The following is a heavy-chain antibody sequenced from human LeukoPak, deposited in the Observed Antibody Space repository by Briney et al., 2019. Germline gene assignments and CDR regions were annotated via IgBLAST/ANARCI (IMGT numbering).Heavy chain of an antibody. CDR1: GYTFTSYY. V-gene: IGHV1-46*01. Sequence: ASVKVSCKASGYTFTSYYMHWVRQAPGQGLEWVGIINPSGGSTSYAQKFQGRVTMTRDMSTSTVYMELSSLRSEDTAVYYCARDVGLNDYYYYYMDVWGKGTTVTVSS. J-gene: IGHJ6*03. CDR3: ARDVGLNDYYYYYMDV. D-gene: IGHD3-16*01. CDR2: INPSGGST.